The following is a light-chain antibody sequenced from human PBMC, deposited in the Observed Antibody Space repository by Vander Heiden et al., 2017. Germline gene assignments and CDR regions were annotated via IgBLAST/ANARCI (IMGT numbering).Light chain of an antibody. CDR2: DAS. J-gene: IGKJ2*01. Sequence: EIVLTQSPPTLSLSPGERATLSCRASQSISADLAWYQQKPGQAPRLLIYDASSRATGIPARFSGSGSGTDFTLTISNLEPEDFAVYYCQQRNSWPRTFGRGTKVEI. CDR3: QQRNSWPRT. V-gene: IGKV3-11*01. CDR1: QSISAD.